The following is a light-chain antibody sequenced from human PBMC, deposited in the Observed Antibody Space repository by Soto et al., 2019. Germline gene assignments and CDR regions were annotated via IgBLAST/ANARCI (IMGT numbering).Light chain of an antibody. CDR2: GAF. J-gene: IGKJ2*01. CDR1: QRISTF. V-gene: IGKV1-39*01. Sequence: DIQMTQSPSSLSASVGDRVTITCRASQRISTFLNWYQHKPGKAPKLLIHGAFTLQNGVPSRFRGGGSRTDFTLTISSLQPEDFATYYCQQSHSMPNTFGQGTKLEI. CDR3: QQSHSMPNT.